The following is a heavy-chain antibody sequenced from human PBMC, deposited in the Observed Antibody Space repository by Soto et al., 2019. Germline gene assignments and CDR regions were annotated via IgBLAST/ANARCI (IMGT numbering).Heavy chain of an antibody. CDR2: ISGSGGST. Sequence: EVQLLESGGGLVQPGGSLRLSCAASGVTFSSYAMSWVRQAPGKGREWVSAISGSGGSTYYADSVKGRFTISRDNSKNTLYLQMNSLRAEDTAVYYCAKDPSSSYGYYFDYWGQGTLVTVSS. J-gene: IGHJ4*02. CDR1: GVTFSSYA. V-gene: IGHV3-23*01. CDR3: AKDPSSSYGYYFDY. D-gene: IGHD5-18*01.